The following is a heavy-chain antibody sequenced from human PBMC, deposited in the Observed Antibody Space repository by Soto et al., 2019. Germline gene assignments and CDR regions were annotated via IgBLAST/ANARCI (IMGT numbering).Heavy chain of an antibody. CDR1: GGTFSSYA. J-gene: IGHJ4*02. D-gene: IGHD2-21*02. V-gene: IGHV1-69*19. Sequence: QVQLVQSGAEVKKPGSSVKVSCKASGGTFSSYAISWVRQAPGQGLEWMGGIIPIFGTANYAQKFQGRVTITADESTSTAYMELSSLCYQDTAVYYCARGAIRGGDCYQYYFDYWGQGTLVTVSS. CDR3: ARGAIRGGDCYQYYFDY. CDR2: IIPIFGTA.